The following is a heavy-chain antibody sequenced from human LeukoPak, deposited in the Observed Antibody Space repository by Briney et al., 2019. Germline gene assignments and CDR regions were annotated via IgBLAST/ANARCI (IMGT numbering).Heavy chain of an antibody. CDR3: AKVGYTYGYRTPPEYFQH. Sequence: GGSLRLSCGASGFTFSSHALSWVRQAPGKGLEWVSFIRGSGASTYYADSVKGRSTISRDNSKNTLYLQMNSLRAEDTAVYYCAKVGYTYGYRTPPEYFQHWGQGTLVSVSS. J-gene: IGHJ1*01. D-gene: IGHD5-18*01. CDR1: GFTFSSHA. V-gene: IGHV3-23*01. CDR2: IRGSGAST.